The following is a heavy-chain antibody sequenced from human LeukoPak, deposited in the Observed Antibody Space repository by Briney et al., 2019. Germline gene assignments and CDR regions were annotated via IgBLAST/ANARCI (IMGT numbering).Heavy chain of an antibody. D-gene: IGHD6-13*01. V-gene: IGHV1-69*05. CDR1: GGTFNTYT. CDR2: IIPIFGTA. J-gene: IGHJ4*02. Sequence: ASVKVSCKASGGTFNTYTITWVRQAPGQGLEWMGGIIPIFGTANYAQKFQGRVTITTDESTSTAYMELSSLRSDDTAVYYCARGPELGRFDYWGQGTLVTVSS. CDR3: ARGPELGRFDY.